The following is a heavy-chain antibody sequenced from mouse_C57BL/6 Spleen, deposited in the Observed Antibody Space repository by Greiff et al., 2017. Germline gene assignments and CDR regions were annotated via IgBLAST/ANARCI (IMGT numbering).Heavy chain of an antibody. Sequence: VQLQQSGAELARPGASVKLSCKASGYTFTSYGISWVKQRTGQGLEWIGEIYPRSGNTYYNAKFKGKATLTADKSSSTAYMELRSRTSEDSAVYFCARSGGYGSSYEGYFDYWGQGTTLTVSS. J-gene: IGHJ2*01. CDR3: ARSGGYGSSYEGYFDY. CDR2: IYPRSGNT. D-gene: IGHD1-1*01. CDR1: GYTFTSYG. V-gene: IGHV1-81*01.